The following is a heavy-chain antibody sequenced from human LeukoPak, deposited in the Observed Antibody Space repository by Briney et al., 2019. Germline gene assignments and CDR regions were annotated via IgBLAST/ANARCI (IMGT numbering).Heavy chain of an antibody. V-gene: IGHV3-23*01. Sequence: PGGSLRLSCAASGFTFSSYAMSWVRQAPGKGLDWVSAISGSGGSTYYADSVKGRFTISIDNSKNTLYLQMNSLRAEDTAVYYCAKDALFTDYALDYWGQGTLVTVSS. CDR1: GFTFSSYA. CDR3: AKDALFTDYALDY. J-gene: IGHJ4*02. CDR2: ISGSGGST. D-gene: IGHD4-17*01.